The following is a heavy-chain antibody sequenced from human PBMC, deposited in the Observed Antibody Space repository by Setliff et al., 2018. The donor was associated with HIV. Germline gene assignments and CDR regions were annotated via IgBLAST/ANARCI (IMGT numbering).Heavy chain of an antibody. Sequence: GGSLRLSCAASGFTFSNYNMNWVRQAPGKGLEWVSSISTSSRYISYADSVKGRFTISRDNAKNSLFLQVNNLRDEDTAVYYCARSQGIGNYVSDYYYMDVWGKGTTVTVSS. D-gene: IGHD1-7*01. J-gene: IGHJ6*03. CDR1: GFTFSNYN. CDR3: ARSQGIGNYVSDYYYMDV. V-gene: IGHV3-21*01. CDR2: ISTSSRYI.